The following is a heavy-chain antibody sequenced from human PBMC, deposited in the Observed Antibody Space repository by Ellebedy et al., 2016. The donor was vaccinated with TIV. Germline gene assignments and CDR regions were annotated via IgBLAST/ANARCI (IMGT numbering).Heavy chain of an antibody. Sequence: GESLKISCAASGFSFCSYWMSWVRQAPGKGLEWVANIYQDGSDQYYVDSVKGRFTISRDNANNSLFLQMNSLRAEDTAVYYCARRGSYGDYAVQVNSWFDPWGRGTLVTVSS. J-gene: IGHJ5*02. CDR1: GFSFCSYW. V-gene: IGHV3-7*01. CDR3: ARRGSYGDYAVQVNSWFDP. CDR2: IYQDGSDQ. D-gene: IGHD4-17*01.